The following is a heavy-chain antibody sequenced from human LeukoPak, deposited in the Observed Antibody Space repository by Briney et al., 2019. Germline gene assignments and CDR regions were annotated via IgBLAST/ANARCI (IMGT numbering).Heavy chain of an antibody. CDR2: MNPNSGNT. J-gene: IGHJ4*02. Sequence: GASVKVSCKASGYTFTSYDIHWVRQATGQGLEWMGWMNPNSGNTGYAQKFQGRVTMTRNTSISTAYMELSSLRSGDTAVYYCARDETSDSSGYWRWGQGTLVTVSS. V-gene: IGHV1-8*01. CDR3: ARDETSDSSGYWR. CDR1: GYTFTSYD. D-gene: IGHD3-22*01.